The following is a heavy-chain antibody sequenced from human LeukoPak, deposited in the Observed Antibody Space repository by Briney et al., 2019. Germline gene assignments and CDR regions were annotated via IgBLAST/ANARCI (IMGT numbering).Heavy chain of an antibody. J-gene: IGHJ4*02. D-gene: IGHD1-26*01. CDR3: AKVGELGATSDYFDY. CDR2: ISGSGDAT. CDR1: GFTFNNYG. Sequence: GGSLRLSCAASGFTFNNYGMSWVRQAPGKGLEWVSAISGSGDATYYADAVKGRLSISRDNSRNTLFLQMNSLRAEDTAVYYCAKVGELGATSDYFDYWGQGTLDTVSS. V-gene: IGHV3-23*01.